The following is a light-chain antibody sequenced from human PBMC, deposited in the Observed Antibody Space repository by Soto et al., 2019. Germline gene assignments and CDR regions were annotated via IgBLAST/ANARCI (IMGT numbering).Light chain of an antibody. J-gene: IGKJ1*01. CDR3: QQYNSYSWT. CDR1: QSISSW. Sequence: DANMTQSPAALSASVEDRVTIPCRASQSISSWLAWYQQKPGKAPKLLIYDASSLESGVPSRFSGSGSGTEFTLTISSLQPDDFATYYCQQYNSYSWTFGQGTKVDI. V-gene: IGKV1-5*01. CDR2: DAS.